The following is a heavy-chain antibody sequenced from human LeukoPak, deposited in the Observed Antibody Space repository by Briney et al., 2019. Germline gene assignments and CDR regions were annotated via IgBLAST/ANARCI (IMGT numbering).Heavy chain of an antibody. D-gene: IGHD4-23*01. CDR2: IYTFGNT. CDR1: GGSISSDSYY. CDR3: ARGAPRWWFDP. Sequence: PSETLSLTCTVSGGSISSDSYYWTWIRQPAGKGLEWIGLIYTFGNTNYNPSLKSRVTISVDTSKNQFSLKLSSVTAAGTAIYYCARGAPRWWFDPWGQGILVTVSS. V-gene: IGHV4-61*02. J-gene: IGHJ5*02.